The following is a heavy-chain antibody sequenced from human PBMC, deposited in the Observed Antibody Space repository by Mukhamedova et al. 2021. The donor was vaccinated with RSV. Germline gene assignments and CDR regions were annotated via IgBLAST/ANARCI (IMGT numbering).Heavy chain of an antibody. Sequence: SDTRYSPSFQGQVTISADKSISTAYLQWSSLKASDTAMYYCARLSGSSTRGYYYYMDVWGKGTTVTVSS. J-gene: IGHJ6*03. CDR3: ARLSGSSTRGYYYYMDV. V-gene: IGHV5-51*01. D-gene: IGHD1-26*01. CDR2: SDT.